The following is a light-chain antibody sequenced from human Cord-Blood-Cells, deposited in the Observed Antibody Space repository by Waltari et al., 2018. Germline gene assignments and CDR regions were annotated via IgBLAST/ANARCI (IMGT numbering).Light chain of an antibody. J-gene: IGKJ5*01. V-gene: IGKV3-11*01. CDR3: QQRSNWPSIT. CDR1: QSVSSY. Sequence: EIVLPQSPSTLSLSQGERSHLSCRASQSVSSYLAWYQQKPGQAPRLLIYDASNRATGIPARFSGSGSGTDFTLTISSLEPEDFAVYYCQQRSNWPSITFGQGTRLEIK. CDR2: DAS.